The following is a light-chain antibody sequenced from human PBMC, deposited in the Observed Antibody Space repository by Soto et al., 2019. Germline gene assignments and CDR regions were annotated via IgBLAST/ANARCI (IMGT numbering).Light chain of an antibody. CDR2: KAP. CDR1: QSINNW. Sequence: DIQMTQSPSTLSASIRDRVTITCRASQSINNWLAWYQQKPGKAPKVLIYKAPSLESGVPSRFSGSESGTEFTLAINSLQPDDFGTYYCQQYDTSPFAFGPGTKVDIK. V-gene: IGKV1-5*03. J-gene: IGKJ3*01. CDR3: QQYDTSPFA.